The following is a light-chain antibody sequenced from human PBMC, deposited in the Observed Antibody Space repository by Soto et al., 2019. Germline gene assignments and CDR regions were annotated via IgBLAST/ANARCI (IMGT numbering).Light chain of an antibody. CDR2: AAS. J-gene: IGKJ2*01. CDR3: QQRSNWPRT. V-gene: IGKV3-11*01. CDR1: QSVSSY. Sequence: EIVLTQSPATLSLSPGERATLSCRASQSVSSYLAWYQQKPGQAPRLLIYAASNRATDIPARFSGSGSGTDFTLTISSLEPEDFAVYYWQQRSNWPRTFGQGTKLEIK.